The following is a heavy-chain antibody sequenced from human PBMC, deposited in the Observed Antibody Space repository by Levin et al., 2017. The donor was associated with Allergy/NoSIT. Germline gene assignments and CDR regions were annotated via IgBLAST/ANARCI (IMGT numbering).Heavy chain of an antibody. CDR1: GFPFSSYD. V-gene: IGHV3-13*01. CDR3: AREGGGDSDIDPLDY. Sequence: HTGGSLRLSCAASGFPFSSYDMHWVRQATGKRLEWVSAIDTAGHTYYPASVKGRFTISRENAKNSLYLQMNSLGAGDTAVYFCAREGGGDSDIDPLDYWGQGTLVTVSS. CDR2: IDTAGHT. J-gene: IGHJ4*02. D-gene: IGHD3-16*01.